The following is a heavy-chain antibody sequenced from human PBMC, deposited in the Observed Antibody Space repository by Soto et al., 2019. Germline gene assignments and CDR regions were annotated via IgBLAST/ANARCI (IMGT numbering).Heavy chain of an antibody. CDR1: GYTFTSYG. CDR3: ARDTPITMIVPRGLVMGWFAP. Sequence: ASVKVSCKASGYTFTSYGISWVRQAPGQGLEWMGWISAYNGNTNYAQKLQGRVTMTTDTSTSTAYMELRSLRSADTAVYYCARDTPITMIVPRGLVMGWFAPWGQGTLVPVSS. CDR2: ISAYNGNT. D-gene: IGHD3-22*01. J-gene: IGHJ5*02. V-gene: IGHV1-18*01.